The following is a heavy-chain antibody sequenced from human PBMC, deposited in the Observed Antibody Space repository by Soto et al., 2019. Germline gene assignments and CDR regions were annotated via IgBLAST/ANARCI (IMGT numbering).Heavy chain of an antibody. V-gene: IGHV3-21*06. J-gene: IGHJ4*02. CDR1: GFAFNTYS. CDR3: ARDEGGLILDY. D-gene: IGHD6-19*01. CDR2: ITRSSSYI. Sequence: EVQLVESGGGPVKPGGSLRLACAASGFAFNTYSMNWVRQAPGKGLEWVAFITRSSSYIYYADSVRGRFTLSRDNAKNSLYLQMNSLRAEDTAIYYCARDEGGLILDYWGQGALVIVSS.